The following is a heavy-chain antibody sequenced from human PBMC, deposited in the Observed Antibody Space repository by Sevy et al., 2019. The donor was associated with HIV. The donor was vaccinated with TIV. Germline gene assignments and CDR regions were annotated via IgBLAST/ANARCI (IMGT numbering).Heavy chain of an antibody. V-gene: IGHV3-30*03. J-gene: IGHJ4*02. CDR2: ISYGGNKK. D-gene: IGHD1-1*01. CDR3: ARDGGWYNYAPSDY. CDR1: GFSFSSHG. Sequence: GGSLRLSCAASGFSFSSHGMHWVRQAPGKGLEWQSVISYGGNKKYYADPVKGRFTISRDNSKNTLYLQMNSLRPEDTAVYYCARDGGWYNYAPSDYWGQGTLVTVSS.